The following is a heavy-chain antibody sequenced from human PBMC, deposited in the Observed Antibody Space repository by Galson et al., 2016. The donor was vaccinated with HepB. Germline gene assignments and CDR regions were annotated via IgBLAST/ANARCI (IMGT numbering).Heavy chain of an antibody. J-gene: IGHJ4*02. CDR3: ARAMH. Sequence: SLRLSCAASGFGFSSYWMSWVRQVPGKGLEWLAIIRQDGGEKHYVDSVKGRFAISRDNARNSLYLEMNSLRDEDTAVYYCARAMHWGQGTLVSVSS. V-gene: IGHV3-7*01. CDR1: GFGFSSYW. CDR2: IRQDGGEK.